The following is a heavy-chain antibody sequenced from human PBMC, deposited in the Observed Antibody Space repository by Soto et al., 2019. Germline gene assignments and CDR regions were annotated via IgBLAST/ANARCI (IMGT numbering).Heavy chain of an antibody. J-gene: IGHJ6*02. D-gene: IGHD3-3*01. V-gene: IGHV3-49*04. CDR3: ARDGDYYGMDV. CDR2: STSHSYGGTT. Sequence: GGSLRPSCTFSGFTSTDHALTWVRQAPGKGLEWVAFSTSHSYGGTTDYAASVKGRFTISRDDSKSIAYLQMNSLQIADTAIYYCARDGDYYGMDVWGQGTTVTVSS. CDR1: GFTSTDHA.